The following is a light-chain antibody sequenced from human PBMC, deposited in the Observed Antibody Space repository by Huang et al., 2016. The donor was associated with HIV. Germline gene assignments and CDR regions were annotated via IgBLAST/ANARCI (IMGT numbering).Light chain of an antibody. CDR1: QSVLYSSNNKNY. CDR3: QQYYTTPWT. CDR2: WAS. J-gene: IGKJ1*01. V-gene: IGKV4-1*01. Sequence: DIVMTQSPDSLPVFLGARATINCKSSQSVLYSSNNKNYLAWYQQKPGQPPKLLIYWASTRESVIPDRFSGSGSGTDFTLTIKSLQAEDVAVYYCQQYYTTPWTFGQGTKVEL.